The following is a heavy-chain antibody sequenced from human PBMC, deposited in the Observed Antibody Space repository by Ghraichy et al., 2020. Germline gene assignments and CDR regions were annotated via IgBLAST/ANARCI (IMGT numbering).Heavy chain of an antibody. CDR3: ARRVGAAAGTFYFDY. CDR2: IYPGDSDT. V-gene: IGHV5-51*01. J-gene: IGHJ4*02. D-gene: IGHD6-13*01. Sequence: GESLNISCKGSGYSFTSYWIGWVRQMPGKGLEWMGIIYPGDSDTRYSPSFQGQVTISADKSISTAYLQWSSLKASDTAMYYCARRVGAAAGTFYFDYWGQGTLVTVSS. CDR1: GYSFTSYW.